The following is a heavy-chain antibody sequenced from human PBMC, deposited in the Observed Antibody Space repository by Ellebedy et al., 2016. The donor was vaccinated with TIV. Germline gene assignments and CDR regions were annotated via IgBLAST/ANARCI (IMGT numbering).Heavy chain of an antibody. Sequence: MPGGSLRLSCTVSGGPISRYYWTWLRQPPGKALEWIGYIYNNGNTKYNPSLESRVFIFSDTSTSQFSLRLTSVTAADAAVYYCARDPDYNSGWGGFDSWGQGALVTVSS. D-gene: IGHD6-19*01. CDR2: IYNNGNT. V-gene: IGHV4-59*01. J-gene: IGHJ4*02. CDR1: GGPISRYY. CDR3: ARDPDYNSGWGGFDS.